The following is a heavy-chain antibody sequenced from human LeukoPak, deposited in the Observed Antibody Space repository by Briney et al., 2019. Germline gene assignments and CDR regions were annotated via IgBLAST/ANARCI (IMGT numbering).Heavy chain of an antibody. J-gene: IGHJ4*02. CDR1: GFTFSSYA. Sequence: GGSLRLSCAASGFTFSSYAMHWVRQAPGKGLEYVSAISSNGGSTYYANSVKGRFTISRDNSKNTLYLQMGSLRAEDMAVYYCARDRSGSSSPYFDYWGQGTLVTVSS. CDR3: ARDRSGSSSPYFDY. D-gene: IGHD6-6*01. CDR2: ISSNGGST. V-gene: IGHV3-64*01.